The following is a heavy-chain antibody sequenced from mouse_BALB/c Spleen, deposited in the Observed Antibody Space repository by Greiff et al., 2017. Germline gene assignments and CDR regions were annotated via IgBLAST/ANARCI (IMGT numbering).Heavy chain of an antibody. Sequence: EVMLVESGGGLVKPGGSLKLSCAASGFAFSSYDMSWVRQTPEKRLEWVAYISSGGGSTYYPDTVKGRFTISRDNAKNTLYLQMSSLKSEDTAMYYCARHRDAGLDYWGQGTTLTVSS. D-gene: IGHD3-3*01. V-gene: IGHV5-12-1*01. J-gene: IGHJ2*01. CDR3: ARHRDAGLDY. CDR2: ISSGGGST. CDR1: GFAFSSYD.